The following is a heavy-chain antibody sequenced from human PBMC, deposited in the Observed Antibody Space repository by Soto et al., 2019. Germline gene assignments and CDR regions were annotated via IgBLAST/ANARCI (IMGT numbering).Heavy chain of an antibody. Sequence: ASVKVSCKASGYTFTGYYMHWVRQAPGQGLEWMGWINPNSGGTNYAQKFQGRVTMTRDTSISIAYMELSRLRSDDTAVYYCAREYFIGSGWYNWFDPWGQGTLVTVSS. CDR1: GYTFTGYY. J-gene: IGHJ5*02. V-gene: IGHV1-2*02. CDR2: INPNSGGT. D-gene: IGHD6-19*01. CDR3: AREYFIGSGWYNWFDP.